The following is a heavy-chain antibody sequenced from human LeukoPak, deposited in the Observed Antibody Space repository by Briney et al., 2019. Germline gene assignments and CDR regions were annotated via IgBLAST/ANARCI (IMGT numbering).Heavy chain of an antibody. CDR3: ARAGSDFDWLLRYYFDY. V-gene: IGHV4-39*01. D-gene: IGHD3-9*01. J-gene: IGHJ4*02. Sequence: SETLSLTCTVSGGSISSSSYYWGWIRQPPGKGLEWIGSIYYSGSTYYNPSLKSRVTISVDTSKNQFSQKLSSVTAADTAVYYCARAGSDFDWLLRYYFDYWGQGTLVTVSS. CDR2: IYYSGST. CDR1: GGSISSSSYY.